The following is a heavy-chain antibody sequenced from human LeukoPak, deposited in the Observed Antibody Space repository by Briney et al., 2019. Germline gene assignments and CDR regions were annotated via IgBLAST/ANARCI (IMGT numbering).Heavy chain of an antibody. Sequence: GGSLRLSCAASGFTFSSYWMTWVRQAPGKGLEWVGNIKQAGGEEYYVYSVKGRVTISRDNAKNSLYMEMNSLRAEDTAVYYCGRVRGGYYFDYWGQGTLVTVSS. CDR2: IKQAGGEE. J-gene: IGHJ4*02. CDR1: GFTFSSYW. V-gene: IGHV3-7*01. CDR3: GRVRGGYYFDY. D-gene: IGHD3-10*01.